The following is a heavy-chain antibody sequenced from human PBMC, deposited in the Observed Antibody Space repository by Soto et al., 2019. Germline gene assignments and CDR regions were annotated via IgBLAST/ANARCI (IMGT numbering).Heavy chain of an antibody. Sequence: QVQLVQSGAEVKKPGASVKVSCKASGYTFTDYYMHWVRQAPGQGLEWMGWINPNNGGTNYAQKFEGWVTMTRDTSTSTAYMELSRLTSDDTAVYYCARDAVIAAADTPGDYWGQGTLVTVSS. D-gene: IGHD6-13*01. CDR1: GYTFTDYY. V-gene: IGHV1-2*04. J-gene: IGHJ4*02. CDR3: ARDAVIAAADTPGDY. CDR2: INPNNGGT.